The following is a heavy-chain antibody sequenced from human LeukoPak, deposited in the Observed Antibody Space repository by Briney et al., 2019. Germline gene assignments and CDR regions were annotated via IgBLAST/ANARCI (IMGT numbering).Heavy chain of an antibody. CDR1: GGSISNDKW. CDR3: ATGTSWYYYY. V-gene: IGHV4-4*02. D-gene: IGHD6-13*01. CDR2: MYHSGST. J-gene: IGHJ4*02. Sequence: SETLSLTCAVSGGSISNDKWWSWARQSPVKGLEWIGEMYHSGSTNYNPSLKSRVTISVDKSNNQFSLKLISVTAADTAMYYCATGTSWYYYYWGQGTLVTVSS.